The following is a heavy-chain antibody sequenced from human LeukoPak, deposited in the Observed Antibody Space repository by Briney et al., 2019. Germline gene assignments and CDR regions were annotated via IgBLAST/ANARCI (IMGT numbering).Heavy chain of an antibody. V-gene: IGHV4-4*07. Sequence: PSETLSLTCTVSGGFISSYYWSWIRQPAGKGLEWIGRIYTSGSTNYNPSLKSRVTMSVDTSKNQFSLKLSSVTAADTAVYYCARTPRDCSSTSCYFWFDPWGQGTLVTVSS. CDR3: ARTPRDCSSTSCYFWFDP. J-gene: IGHJ5*02. D-gene: IGHD2-2*01. CDR2: IYTSGST. CDR1: GGFISSYY.